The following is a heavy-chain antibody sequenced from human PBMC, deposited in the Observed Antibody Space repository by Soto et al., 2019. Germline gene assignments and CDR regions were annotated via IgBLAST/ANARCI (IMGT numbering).Heavy chain of an antibody. D-gene: IGHD1-1*01. V-gene: IGHV4-59*01. CDR3: ERRTYNFDALDI. J-gene: IGHJ3*02. CDR1: GGSINDYY. Sequence: QLQESGPGLVKPSETLSLTCTVSGGSINDYYWNWIRQPPGKGLEWLGYIYYSGSTKYNPSLKSRVTMSVDTSKNQLSLKLNSVTAADTDVYYCERRTYNFDALDIWGQGTLVTVSS. CDR2: IYYSGST.